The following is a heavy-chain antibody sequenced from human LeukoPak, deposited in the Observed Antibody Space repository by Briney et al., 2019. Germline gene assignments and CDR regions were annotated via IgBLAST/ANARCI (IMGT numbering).Heavy chain of an antibody. CDR1: GFSFSSYG. J-gene: IGHJ5*02. CDR2: IRYDGSNK. D-gene: IGHD3-3*01. Sequence: AGGSLRLSCAPSGFSFSSYGMHWVRQAPGKGLEWVAFIRYDGSNKYYADSVKGRFTISRDNSKNTLYLQMNSLRAEDTAVYYCAKEFAFFGVVIQNWFDPWGQGTLVTVSS. CDR3: AKEFAFFGVVIQNWFDP. V-gene: IGHV3-30*02.